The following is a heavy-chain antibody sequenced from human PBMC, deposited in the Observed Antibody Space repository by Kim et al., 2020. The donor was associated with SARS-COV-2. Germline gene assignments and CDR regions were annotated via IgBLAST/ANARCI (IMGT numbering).Heavy chain of an antibody. D-gene: IGHD1-1*01. J-gene: IGHJ6*02. CDR3: ARDACSRLQGLTNSCYARDV. V-gene: IGHV3-30-3*01. CDR2: ISYDGSNK. Sequence: GGSLRLSCAASGFTFSSCAIHWVRQAPGKGLEWVAGISYDGSNKNYADSVKGRFTISRDNSKNTLYLQMNGLRAEDTALYYCARDACSRLQGLTNSCYARDVWGQGTTVTVSS. CDR1: GFTFSSCA.